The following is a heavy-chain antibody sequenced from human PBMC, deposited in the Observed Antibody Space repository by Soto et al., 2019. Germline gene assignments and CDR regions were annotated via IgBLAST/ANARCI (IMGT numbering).Heavy chain of an antibody. D-gene: IGHD1-1*01. CDR2: ISAHNANT. CDR3: ARGRYADY. V-gene: IGHV1-18*01. Sequence: QVHLVQSGAEVKKPGASVKVSCKASGYTFTSYGITWVRQAPGQGLEWMGWISAHNANTDYAQKLQGIVTVTRDTSTSTAYMELRSLISDDTAVYYCARGRYADYWGQGALVTVSS. J-gene: IGHJ4*02. CDR1: GYTFTSYG.